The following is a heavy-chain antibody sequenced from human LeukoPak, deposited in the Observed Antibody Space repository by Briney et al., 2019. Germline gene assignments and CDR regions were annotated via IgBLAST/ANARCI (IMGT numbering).Heavy chain of an antibody. V-gene: IGHV5-51*01. CDR1: GYSFSNYW. Sequence: RGESLKISCKGSGYSFSNYWIGWVRQMPGKGLEWMGIIYPGDSDTRYSPSFQGQVTISTDKSISTAYLQWSSLKASDTAMYYCARQGYPNYYYYGMDVWGQGTTVTVSS. CDR3: ARQGYPNYYYYGMDV. D-gene: IGHD5-18*01. CDR2: IYPGDSDT. J-gene: IGHJ6*02.